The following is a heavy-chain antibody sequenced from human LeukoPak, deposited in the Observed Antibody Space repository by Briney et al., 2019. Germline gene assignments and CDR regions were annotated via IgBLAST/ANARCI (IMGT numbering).Heavy chain of an antibody. CDR3: ARLLAGSGYARDAFDI. J-gene: IGHJ3*02. CDR2: ISYDGSNK. D-gene: IGHD3-22*01. CDR1: GFTFSTYW. Sequence: GGSLRLSCAASGFTFSTYWMSWVRRAPGKGLEWVAVISYDGSNKYYADSVKGRFTISRDNSKNTLYLQMNSLRAEDTAVYSCARLLAGSGYARDAFDIWGQGTMVTVSS. V-gene: IGHV3-30*03.